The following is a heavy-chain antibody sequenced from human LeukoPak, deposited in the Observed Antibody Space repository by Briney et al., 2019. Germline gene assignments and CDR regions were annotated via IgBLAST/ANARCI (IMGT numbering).Heavy chain of an antibody. D-gene: IGHD2-2*02. J-gene: IGHJ5*02. CDR1: GFTFSSYS. V-gene: IGHV3-21*01. CDR3: ARDPSIVVVPATIGCFDP. Sequence: GGSLRLSCVASGFTFSSYSMNWVRQAPGKGLEWVSSISSSSSYIYYADSEKGRFTISRDNAKNSLYLQMNSLRAEDTAVYYCARDPSIVVVPATIGCFDPWGQGTLVTVSS. CDR2: ISSSSSYI.